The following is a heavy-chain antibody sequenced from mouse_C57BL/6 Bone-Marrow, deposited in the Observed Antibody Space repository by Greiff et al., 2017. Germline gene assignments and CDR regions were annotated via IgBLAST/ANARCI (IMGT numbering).Heavy chain of an antibody. CDR2: ISYDGSN. D-gene: IGHD1-1*01. CDR1: GYSITSGYY. J-gene: IGHJ1*03. CDR3: ARDQGHYYGSSYHWYFDV. V-gene: IGHV3-6*01. Sequence: EVKLVESGPGLVKPSQSLSLTCSVTGYSITSGYYWNWIRQFPGNKLEWMGYISYDGSNNYNPSLKNRISITRDTSKNQFFLKLNSVTTEDTATYYCARDQGHYYGSSYHWYFDVWGTGTTVTVSS.